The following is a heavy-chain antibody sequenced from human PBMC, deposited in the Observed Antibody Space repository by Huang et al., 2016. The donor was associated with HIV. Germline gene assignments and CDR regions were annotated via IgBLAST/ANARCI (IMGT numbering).Heavy chain of an antibody. D-gene: IGHD5-18*01. CDR1: GFSFTSYW. CDR2: IFAGKSNS. CDR3: AIHDSNDFTFDD. J-gene: IGHJ4*02. V-gene: IGHV5-51*03. Sequence: EVQLVQSGVEVKKPGESLKIFCKGSGFSFTSYWIGWVRQRPGKGLEWIGIIFAGKSNSFYSPAFQGQVTISADKYTRTAYLQWSSLKASDSAIYYSAIHDSNDFTFDDWGQGTLVAVSS.